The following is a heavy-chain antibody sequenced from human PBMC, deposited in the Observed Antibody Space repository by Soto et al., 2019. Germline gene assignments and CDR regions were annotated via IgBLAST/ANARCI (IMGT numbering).Heavy chain of an antibody. V-gene: IGHV3-11*01. Sequence: HVHLVESGGGLVKPGGSLRLSCAVSGFTFSDYYMSWIRQAPGKGLEWVAYISSGGTTIYYGDSVKGRFAISRDNAKNSLYLQMNSLRAEDTAVYYCARDYDILTGYSPFDYWGQGTLVTVSS. CDR1: GFTFSDYY. CDR3: ARDYDILTGYSPFDY. J-gene: IGHJ4*02. D-gene: IGHD3-9*01. CDR2: ISSGGTTI.